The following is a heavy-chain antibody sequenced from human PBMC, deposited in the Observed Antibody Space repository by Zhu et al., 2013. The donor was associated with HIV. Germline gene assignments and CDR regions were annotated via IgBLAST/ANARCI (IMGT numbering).Heavy chain of an antibody. D-gene: IGHD2-8*02. CDR3: VRDPRGTGGVWGFDF. CDR1: GGSISSSSYY. CDR2: IYYSGSA. J-gene: IGHJ4*02. V-gene: IGHV4-39*07. Sequence: QVQLQESGPGLVKPSETLSLTCTVSGGSISSSSYYWDWIRQPPGKGLEWIGSIYYSGSAFYNPSLKSRVAISVDTSKNQFSLKLRSVTAADTAVYYCVRDPRGTGGVWGFDFWGQGALVTISS.